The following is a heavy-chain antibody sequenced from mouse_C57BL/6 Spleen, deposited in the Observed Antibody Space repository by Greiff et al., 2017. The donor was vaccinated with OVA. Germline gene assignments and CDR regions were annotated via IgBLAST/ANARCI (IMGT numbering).Heavy chain of an antibody. Sequence: VQLQQSGPELVKPGASVKMSCKASGYTFTDYNMHWVKQSHGKSLEWIGYINPNNGGTSYNQKFKGKATLTVNKSSSTAYMELRSLTSEDSAVYYCARRENGDENYFDYWGQGTTLTVSS. V-gene: IGHV1-22*01. CDR3: ARRENGDENYFDY. CDR1: GYTFTDYN. J-gene: IGHJ2*01. CDR2: INPNNGGT.